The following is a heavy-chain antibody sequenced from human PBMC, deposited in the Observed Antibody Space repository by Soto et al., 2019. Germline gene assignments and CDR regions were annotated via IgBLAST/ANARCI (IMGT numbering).Heavy chain of an antibody. CDR1: GGTFSSYT. Sequence: QVQLVQSGAEVKKPGSSVKVSCKASGGTFSSYTISWVRQAPGQGLEWMGRIIPILGIANYAQKFQGRVTITADKSTSTAYMELSCLRSEDTAVYYRARAPYYDFWSGYYRWFDPWGQGTLVTVSS. CDR2: IIPILGIA. CDR3: ARAPYYDFWSGYYRWFDP. D-gene: IGHD3-3*01. V-gene: IGHV1-69*02. J-gene: IGHJ5*02.